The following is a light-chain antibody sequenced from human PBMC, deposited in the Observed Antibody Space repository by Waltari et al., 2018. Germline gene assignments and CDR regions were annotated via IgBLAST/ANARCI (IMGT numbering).Light chain of an antibody. V-gene: IGLV2-14*03. CDR2: NVS. J-gene: IGLJ2*01. CDR3: ASYTTSSTYVL. CDR1: SSDVGGYNY. Sequence: QSALTQPASVSGSPGQSITISCTGTSSDVGGYNYVSWHQQHPGKAPKILIFNVSKRPSGVSTLFSGSKSGNTASLTISGLQAEDEAAYYCASYTTSSTYVLFGGGTTLTVL.